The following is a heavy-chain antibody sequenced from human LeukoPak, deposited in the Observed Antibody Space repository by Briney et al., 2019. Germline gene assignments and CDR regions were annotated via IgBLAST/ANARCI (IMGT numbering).Heavy chain of an antibody. CDR2: INSDGSST. CDR3: VLDLFSSFAFDI. J-gene: IGHJ3*02. V-gene: IGHV3-74*01. Sequence: GGSLRHSCAATGFTLSRYWMHWVRQAPGKGVRWVSRINSDGSSTYYADSVKGRFTPSRDHPKHALHLQVNSLTAEDTSVYYCVLDLFSSFAFDIWGRGTMVSVSS. D-gene: IGHD3/OR15-3a*01. CDR1: GFTLSRYW.